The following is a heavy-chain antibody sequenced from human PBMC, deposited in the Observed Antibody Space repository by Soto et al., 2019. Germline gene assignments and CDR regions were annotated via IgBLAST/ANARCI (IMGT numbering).Heavy chain of an antibody. J-gene: IGHJ5*01. CDR2: IWKSGSPQ. V-gene: IGHV3-33*01. CDR1: GFDFSMSG. Sequence: QVHVVESGGGVVQPGSSLRLSCAASGFDFSMSGMHWVRQAPGKGLEWVALIWKSGSPQYYGDSVKGLFTISRDNSKNMVFLQMSSLRAEDTGVYYCARALQRGYRRAPFDSWGQGALVTVSS. CDR3: ARALQRGYRRAPFDS. D-gene: IGHD5-12*01.